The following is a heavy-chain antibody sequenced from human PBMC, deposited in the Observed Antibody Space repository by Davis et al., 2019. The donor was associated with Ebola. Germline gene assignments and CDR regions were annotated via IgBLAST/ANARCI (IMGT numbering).Heavy chain of an antibody. CDR1: GGTFSSYA. Sequence: AASVKVSCKASGGTFSSYAISWVRQAPGQGLEWMGGIIPIFGTANYAQKFQGRVTITADKSTSTAYMELSSLRSEDTAVYYCARDKNQLRGNGMDVWGQGTTVTVSS. CDR3: ARDKNQLRGNGMDV. V-gene: IGHV1-69*06. J-gene: IGHJ6*02. CDR2: IIPIFGTA. D-gene: IGHD2-2*01.